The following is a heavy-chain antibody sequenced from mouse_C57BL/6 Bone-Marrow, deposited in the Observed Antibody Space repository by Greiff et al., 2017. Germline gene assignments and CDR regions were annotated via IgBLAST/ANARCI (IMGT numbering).Heavy chain of an antibody. V-gene: IGHV1-80*01. Sequence: QVQLQQSGAELVKPGASVKISCKVSGYAFSTYWMNWVKQRPGKGLEWIGQIYPGGGDTNYNGKFKGKATLTAAKSSSTPYMQLSSLTSEASAVYFCARDWDYFDYWGQGTTLTVSA. CDR1: GYAFSTYW. CDR3: ARDWDYFDY. CDR2: IYPGGGDT. D-gene: IGHD4-1*01. J-gene: IGHJ2*01.